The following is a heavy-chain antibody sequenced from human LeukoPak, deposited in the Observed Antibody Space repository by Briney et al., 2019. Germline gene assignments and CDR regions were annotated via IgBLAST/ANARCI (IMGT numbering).Heavy chain of an antibody. J-gene: IGHJ4*02. Sequence: GESLKISCKGSGYSFTSYWIGWVRQMPGKGLEWMGIIYPGDSDTRYSPSFQGQVTISADKSISTAYLQWSSLKASDSAVYFCARREWAPYYFDHWGRGTLVTVSS. CDR1: GYSFTSYW. D-gene: IGHD3-3*01. V-gene: IGHV5-51*01. CDR3: ARREWAPYYFDH. CDR2: IYPGDSDT.